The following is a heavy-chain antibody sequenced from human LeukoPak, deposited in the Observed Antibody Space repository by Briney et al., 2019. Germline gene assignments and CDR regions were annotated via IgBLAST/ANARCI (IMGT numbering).Heavy chain of an antibody. V-gene: IGHV1-18*01. D-gene: IGHD6-19*01. J-gene: IGHJ6*02. Sequence: ASVKVSCKTSGYTFTSYGITWVRQAPGQGLEWMGWISAYNGNTNYAQKLQGRVTMTTDTSTSTAYMELRSLRSDDTAVYYCARGSVAGSHYYYGMDVWGQGTTVTVSS. CDR3: ARGSVAGSHYYYGMDV. CDR1: GYTFTSYG. CDR2: ISAYNGNT.